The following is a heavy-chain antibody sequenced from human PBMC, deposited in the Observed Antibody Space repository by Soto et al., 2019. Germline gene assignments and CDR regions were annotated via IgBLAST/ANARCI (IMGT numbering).Heavy chain of an antibody. CDR1: GFTFSSYN. J-gene: IGHJ4*02. D-gene: IGHD5-12*01. Sequence: PGGSMRLSCAASGFTFSSYNVNWVRQAPGKGLEWVSYISSSSSAIYYADSVKGRFTISRDNAKNSLYLQMNSLRAEDTAVYYCARYGSGIDCWGQGALVTVSS. CDR2: ISSSSSAI. CDR3: ARYGSGIDC. V-gene: IGHV3-48*01.